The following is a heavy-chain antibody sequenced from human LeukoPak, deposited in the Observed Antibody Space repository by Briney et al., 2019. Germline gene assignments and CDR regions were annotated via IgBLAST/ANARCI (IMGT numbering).Heavy chain of an antibody. CDR2: IYSGGST. V-gene: IGHV3-66*01. D-gene: IGHD2-15*01. CDR1: GFTVSSNY. CDR3: ASRGRADSSGGIVDAFDI. Sequence: SGGSLRLSCAASGFTVSSNYMSWVRQAPGKGLEWVSVIYSGGSTYYADSVKGRFTISRDNSKNTLYLQMNSLRAEDTAVYYCASRGRADSSGGIVDAFDIWGQGTMVTVSS. J-gene: IGHJ3*02.